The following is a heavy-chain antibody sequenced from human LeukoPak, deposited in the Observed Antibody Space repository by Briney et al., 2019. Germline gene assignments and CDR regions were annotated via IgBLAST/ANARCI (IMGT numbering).Heavy chain of an antibody. CDR2: IYYTGNA. CDR3: ARPLYDRSGYYYFDY. V-gene: IGHV4-39*01. D-gene: IGHD3-22*01. Sequence: SETLSLTCTVSGGSLSTTNYYCGWIRQPPGKGLEWIGTIYYTGNACDNPSLKSRVTVSVDTSKNQFSLKLSSVTDSDPAVYYCARPLYDRSGYYYFDYWGQGTLVTASS. CDR1: GGSLSTTNYY. J-gene: IGHJ4*02.